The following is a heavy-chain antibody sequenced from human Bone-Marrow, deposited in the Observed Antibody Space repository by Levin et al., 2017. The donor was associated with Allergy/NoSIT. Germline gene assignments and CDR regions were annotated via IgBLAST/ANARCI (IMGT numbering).Heavy chain of an antibody. Sequence: PGGSLRLSCAASGFTFSNYGMEWVRQAPGKGLEWVAVVSYDGSNKYHADSVKGRFTISRDNSKNTLDLQMNSLRVEDSAVYYCVKDGRGRYGTADALIWGQGTLVTVSS. V-gene: IGHV3-30*18. CDR2: VSYDGSNK. CDR3: VKDGRGRYGTADALI. CDR1: GFTFSNYG. D-gene: IGHD3-16*01. J-gene: IGHJ4*02.